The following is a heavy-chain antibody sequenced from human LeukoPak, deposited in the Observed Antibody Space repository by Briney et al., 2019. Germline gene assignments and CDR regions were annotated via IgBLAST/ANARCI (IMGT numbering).Heavy chain of an antibody. CDR1: GYTFTSYY. V-gene: IGHV1-46*01. Sequence: ASVKVSCKASGYTFTSYYMHWVRQAPGQGLEWMGIINPSGGSTSYAQKFQGRVTMTRDTSTSTVYMELSSLRSEDTAVYYCARDQGTHYDFSYMDVWGKGTTVTVSS. J-gene: IGHJ6*03. CDR2: INPSGGST. CDR3: ARDQGTHYDFSYMDV. D-gene: IGHD3-3*01.